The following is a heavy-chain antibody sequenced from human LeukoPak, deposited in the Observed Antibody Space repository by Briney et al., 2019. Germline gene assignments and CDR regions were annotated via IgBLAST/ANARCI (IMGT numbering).Heavy chain of an antibody. CDR1: GGTFSSYA. D-gene: IGHD4-23*01. CDR2: IIPILGIA. V-gene: IGHV1-69*04. CDR3: ARQTTVVTPVDY. Sequence: ASVKVSCKASGGTFSSYAISWVRQAPGQGLEWMGRIIPILGIANYAQKFQGRVTITADKSTSTAYMELSSLRSEDTAVYYCARQTTVVTPVDYWGQGTLVTVSS. J-gene: IGHJ4*02.